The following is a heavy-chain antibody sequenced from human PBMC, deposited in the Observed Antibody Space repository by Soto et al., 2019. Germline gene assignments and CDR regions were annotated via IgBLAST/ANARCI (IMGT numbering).Heavy chain of an antibody. V-gene: IGHV5-51*01. J-gene: IGHJ6*01. CDR3: ASRLYDESNWHIMEG. CDR2: IYPGDSDT. CDR1: GYSFTGYW. D-gene: IGHD1-1*01. Sequence: VESLKISCKGSGYSFTGYWIGCVRQMPGKGLEWMGIIYPGDSDTRYSPSFQGQVTISADKSISTAYLQWSSLKASDTAMYYCASRLYDESNWHIMEGWGEGTTVTVSS.